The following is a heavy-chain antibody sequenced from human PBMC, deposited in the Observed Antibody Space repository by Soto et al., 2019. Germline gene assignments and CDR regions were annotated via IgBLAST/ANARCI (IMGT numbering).Heavy chain of an antibody. CDR1: GFTFSTYA. J-gene: IGHJ4*02. CDR3: ATDLRLPGAD. CDR2: TSGSGVST. V-gene: IGHV3-23*01. D-gene: IGHD3-10*01. Sequence: EVQLLKSGGGLVQPGGSLRLSCAASGFTFSTYAMAWVRQAPGKGLAWVSITSGSGVSTYYANSVKGRFTISRDNSKNTLYLQMDSLRAEDTALYYCATDLRLPGADWGQGTLVTVSS.